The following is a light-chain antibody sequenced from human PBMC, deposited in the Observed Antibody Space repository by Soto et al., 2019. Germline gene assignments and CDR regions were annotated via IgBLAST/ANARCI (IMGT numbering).Light chain of an antibody. CDR1: QSITNN. CDR3: QQRSNWPPT. V-gene: IGKV3-11*01. Sequence: ELVMTQSPATLSVSPGERATLSCRASQSITNNLAWYQQKPGQAPRLLIYDASNRATGIPARFSGSGSGTDFTLTISSLEPEDFAVYYCQQRSNWPPTFGQGTRLEIK. CDR2: DAS. J-gene: IGKJ5*01.